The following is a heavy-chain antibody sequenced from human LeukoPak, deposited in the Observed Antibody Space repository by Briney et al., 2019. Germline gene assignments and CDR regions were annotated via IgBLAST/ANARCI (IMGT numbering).Heavy chain of an antibody. CDR1: GFTFSSYS. J-gene: IGHJ4*02. CDR3: ATYRQVLLPFES. Sequence: QPGGSLRLSCAASGFTFSSYSMNWVRQSPGKKGLEWVSSIFQGGGEIHYADSVRGRFTISRDNSKSTLFLQMNSLRAEDTAIYYCATYRQVLLPFESWGQGTLVTVSS. CDR2: IFQGGGEI. V-gene: IGHV3-23*01. D-gene: IGHD5-18*01.